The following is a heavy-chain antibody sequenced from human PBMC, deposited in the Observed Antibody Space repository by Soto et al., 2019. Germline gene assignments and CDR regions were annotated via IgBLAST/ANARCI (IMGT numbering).Heavy chain of an antibody. CDR3: AGGSSLCWECFHH. V-gene: IGHV4-59*01. D-gene: IGHD3-16*01. J-gene: IGHJ1*01. CDR2: VYNSGST. CDR1: GGSISSYY. Sequence: QVQLQESGPGLVKPSENLSITCTVSGGSISSYYWSWIRQPPGKGLEYIGRVYNSGSTIHSSSLKSRATRAVDTAKNQCSLKLTSVTAADTAVYYCAGGSSLCWECFHHWGQGILITVSS.